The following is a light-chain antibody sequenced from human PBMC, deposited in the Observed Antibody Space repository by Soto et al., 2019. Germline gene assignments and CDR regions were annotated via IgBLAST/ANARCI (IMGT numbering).Light chain of an antibody. CDR2: DVS. CDR1: SSDVGGYNY. V-gene: IGLV2-14*03. Sequence: QSALTQPASVSGSPGQSITISCTGTSSDVGGYNYVSWYQQHPGKAPKLIIYDVSNRPSGVSNRFSGSKSGNTASLTISVLQAEDEADYYCSSYTSSSTLVFGGGTKLTVL. J-gene: IGLJ2*01. CDR3: SSYTSSSTLV.